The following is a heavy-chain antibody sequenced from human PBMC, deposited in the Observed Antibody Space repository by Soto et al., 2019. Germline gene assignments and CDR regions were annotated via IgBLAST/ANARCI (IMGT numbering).Heavy chain of an antibody. CDR2: ISGYNGKT. CDR1: GYTFTSYG. V-gene: IGHV1-18*01. D-gene: IGHD4-17*01. Sequence: QVQLVQSGTEVKKSGASVKVSCKASGYTFTSYGISWVRQAPGQGLEWMGWISGYNGKTNYAQKLQGRVAMTTDTSTRTAYMELRSLRSDDTAMYYCARDYGDSAVYWYLDLWGRGTLVTGSS. CDR3: ARDYGDSAVYWYLDL. J-gene: IGHJ2*01.